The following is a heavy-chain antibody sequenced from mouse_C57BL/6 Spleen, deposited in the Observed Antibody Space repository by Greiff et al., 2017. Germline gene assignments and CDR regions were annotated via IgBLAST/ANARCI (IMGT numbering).Heavy chain of an antibody. V-gene: IGHV5-9*01. CDR2: ISGGGGNT. D-gene: IGHD1-1*01. Sequence: EVKLVESGGGLVKPGGSLKLSCAASGFTFSSYTMSWVRQTPEKRLEWVATISGGGGNTYYPDSVKGRFTISRDNAKNTMYLQMSSLRSEDTALYYCAGRYYGSSFAMDYWGQGTSVTVSA. CDR3: AGRYYGSSFAMDY. J-gene: IGHJ4*01. CDR1: GFTFSSYT.